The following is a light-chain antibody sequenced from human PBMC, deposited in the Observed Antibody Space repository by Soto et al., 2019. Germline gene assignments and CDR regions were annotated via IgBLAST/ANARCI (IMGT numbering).Light chain of an antibody. Sequence: IVVTQSPGTLSLSTGERATLSCRASQTVSSSYLAWYQQKPGQAPRLLIYGASSRATGIPDRFSGSGSGTDFTLTISRLEPEDFAVYYCQQYGSSPYTFGQGTK. CDR2: GAS. J-gene: IGKJ2*01. CDR3: QQYGSSPYT. CDR1: QTVSSSY. V-gene: IGKV3-20*01.